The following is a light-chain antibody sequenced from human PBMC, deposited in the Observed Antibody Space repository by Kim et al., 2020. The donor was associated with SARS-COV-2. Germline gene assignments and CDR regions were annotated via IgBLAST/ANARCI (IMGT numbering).Light chain of an antibody. CDR3: LQHNTFPLT. CDR2: GAS. Sequence: DIQMTQSPSSLSASVGDRVTIICRASQDIRNDLGWYQQNPGKVPKRLIYGASSLQSGVPSRFSGSGSGTEFTLTISSLQPEDFATYFCLQHNTFPLTFGQGTRLEIK. J-gene: IGKJ5*01. V-gene: IGKV1-17*01. CDR1: QDIRND.